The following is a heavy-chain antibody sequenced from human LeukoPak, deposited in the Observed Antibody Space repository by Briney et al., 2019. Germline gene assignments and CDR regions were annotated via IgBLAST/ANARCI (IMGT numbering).Heavy chain of an antibody. CDR2: IYYSGST. V-gene: IGHV4-59*08. J-gene: IGHJ4*02. CDR3: ARHASFGYSSSWYLFDY. D-gene: IGHD6-13*01. Sequence: PSETLSLTCTASGGSISSYYWSWIRQPPGKGLEWIGYIYYSGSTNYNPSLKSRVTISVDTSKNQFSLKLSSVTAADTAVYYCARHASFGYSSSWYLFDYWGQGTLVTVSS. CDR1: GGSISSYY.